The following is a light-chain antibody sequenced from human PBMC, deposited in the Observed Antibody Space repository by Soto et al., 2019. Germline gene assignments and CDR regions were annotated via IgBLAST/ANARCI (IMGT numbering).Light chain of an antibody. V-gene: IGLV2-14*01. J-gene: IGLJ3*02. CDR2: EVS. CDR3: SSYTLRNTLVL. CDR1: SSDDGGYNF. Sequence: QSALTQPASVSGSPGQSITISCTGTSSDDGGYNFVSWYQQHPGKAPRLIIYEVSSRPSGVSYRFSGSKSGNTASLTISGLQAEDEADYYCSSYTLRNTLVLFGGGTQLTVL.